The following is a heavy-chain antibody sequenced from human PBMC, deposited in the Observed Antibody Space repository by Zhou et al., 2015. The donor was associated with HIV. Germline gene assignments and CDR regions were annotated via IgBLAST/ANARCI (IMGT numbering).Heavy chain of an antibody. Sequence: QVQLVQSGAEVKKPGSSVKVSCKASGGTFSSYAISWVRQAPGQGLEWMGGIIPIFGTANYAQKFQGRVTITADKSTSTAYMELSSLRSEDTAVYYCARGPVRAQLTPTNGMDVWGQGTTVTVSS. CDR1: GGTFSSYA. V-gene: IGHV1-69*06. J-gene: IGHJ6*02. CDR3: ARGPVRAQLTPTNGMDV. D-gene: IGHD3-10*01. CDR2: IIPIFGTA.